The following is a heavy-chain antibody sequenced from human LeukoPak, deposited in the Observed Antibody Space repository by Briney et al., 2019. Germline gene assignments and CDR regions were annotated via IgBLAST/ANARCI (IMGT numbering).Heavy chain of an antibody. J-gene: IGHJ4*02. V-gene: IGHV3-64D*09. CDR2: ISSNGGST. Sequence: EGSLRLSCSASGFTFSGYQMHWVRQAPGKGLEYVSAISSNGGSTYYADSVKGRLTVSRDNSKNTLYLQMSSLRAEDTAVYYCVKGIAVAGALDYFDHWGQGTLVTVSS. CDR3: VKGIAVAGALDYFDH. D-gene: IGHD6-19*01. CDR1: GFTFSGYQ.